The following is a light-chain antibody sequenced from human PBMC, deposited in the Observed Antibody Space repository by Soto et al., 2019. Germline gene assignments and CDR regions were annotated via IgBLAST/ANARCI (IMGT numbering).Light chain of an antibody. CDR3: QQYNNWPPLFT. J-gene: IGKJ3*01. CDR1: QSVSSN. Sequence: EIVMTQSPATLSVSPGERVTLSCRASQSVSSNLAWYQQGPGQAPRLLIYGASTRATGIPARFSGSGSGTEFTLTISSLQSEDFAVYYCQQYNNWPPLFTFGPGTKVDIK. V-gene: IGKV3-15*01. CDR2: GAS.